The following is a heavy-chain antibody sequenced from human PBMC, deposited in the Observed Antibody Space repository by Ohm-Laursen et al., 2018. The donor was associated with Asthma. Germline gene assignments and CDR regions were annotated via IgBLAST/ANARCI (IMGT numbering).Heavy chain of an antibody. CDR2: ISTASTFI. D-gene: IGHD4-11*01. V-gene: IGHV3-21*01. J-gene: IGHJ4*02. CDR3: AKAVKGSRPFNY. Sequence: SLRLSCTASGYTFSRYSIHWVRQVPGKGLEWVASISTASTFIYYADSVKGRFTISRDNSKNTLYLQMNSLRAEDTAVYYCAKAVKGSRPFNYWGQGTLVTVSS. CDR1: GYTFSRYS.